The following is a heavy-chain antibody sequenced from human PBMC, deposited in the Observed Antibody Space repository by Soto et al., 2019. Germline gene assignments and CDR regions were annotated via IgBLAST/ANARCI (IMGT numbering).Heavy chain of an antibody. V-gene: IGHV3-23*01. D-gene: IGHD6-13*01. CDR2: ISGSGGST. Sequence: EVQLLESAGSLVQPGGSLRLSCAASGFTFSSYGMSWVRQAPGKGLEWVSGISGSGGSTYYADSVKGRFTISRDNPKNTLYLQMNSLRAEYTAVYYCAKEGRYSSSRGYFDYWGQGTLVTVSS. CDR3: AKEGRYSSSRGYFDY. J-gene: IGHJ4*02. CDR1: GFTFSSYG.